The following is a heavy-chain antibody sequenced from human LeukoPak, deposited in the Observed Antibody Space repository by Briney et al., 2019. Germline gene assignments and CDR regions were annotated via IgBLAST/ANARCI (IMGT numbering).Heavy chain of an antibody. D-gene: IGHD6-19*01. CDR3: AREGKAGYYYYGMDV. V-gene: IGHV3-66*01. J-gene: IGHJ6*02. Sequence: PGGSLRLSCAASGITVSSNYMSWVGQAPGKGLEWVSLIYSGGSTNYAASVKGRFTISRDNSKNTLYLQMNSLRGEDTAVYYCAREGKAGYYYYGMDVWGQGTTVTVSS. CDR1: GITVSSNY. CDR2: IYSGGST.